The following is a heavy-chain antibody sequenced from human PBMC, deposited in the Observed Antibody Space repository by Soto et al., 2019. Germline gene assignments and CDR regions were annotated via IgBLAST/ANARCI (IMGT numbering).Heavy chain of an antibody. D-gene: IGHD6-6*01. CDR3: ARENSSASLYYYYGMDV. V-gene: IGHV1-69*01. J-gene: IGHJ6*02. Sequence: QVQLVQSGAEVKKPGSSVKVSCKASGGTFSSYAISWVRQAPGQGREWMGGIIPIFGTATYAQKFQGRVTITADESTSTAYMELSSLRSEDTAVYYCARENSSASLYYYYGMDVWGHGTTVTVSS. CDR1: GGTFSSYA. CDR2: IIPIFGTA.